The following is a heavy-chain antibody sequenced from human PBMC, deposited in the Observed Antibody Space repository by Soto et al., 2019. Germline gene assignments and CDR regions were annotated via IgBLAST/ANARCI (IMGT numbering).Heavy chain of an antibody. CDR2: INPSGGST. CDR3: ARGDDGIKEEYYDFWSGYYF. J-gene: IGHJ4*02. D-gene: IGHD3-3*01. V-gene: IGHV1-46*03. CDR1: GYTFTSYY. Sequence: ASVKVSCKASGYTFTSYYMHWVRQAPGQGLEWMGIINPSGGSTSYAQKFQGRVTMTRDTSTSTVYMELSSLRSEDTAVYYCARGDDGIKEEYYDFWSGYYFWGQGTLVTVSS.